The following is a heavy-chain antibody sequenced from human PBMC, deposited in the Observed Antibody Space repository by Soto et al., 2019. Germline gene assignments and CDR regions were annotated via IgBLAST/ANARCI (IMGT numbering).Heavy chain of an antibody. J-gene: IGHJ3*02. CDR1: GFTFSTCG. Sequence: QVQLVESGGGVVQPGRSLRLSCAASGFTFSTCGMHWVRQAPGKGLEWVAVISYDGSNKYYADSVKGRFTISRDNSKNTLYLQMNSLRAEDTAVYYCAKNYCSGGRCYWAFDIWGQGTMVTVSS. CDR3: AKNYCSGGRCYWAFDI. CDR2: ISYDGSNK. V-gene: IGHV3-30*18. D-gene: IGHD2-15*01.